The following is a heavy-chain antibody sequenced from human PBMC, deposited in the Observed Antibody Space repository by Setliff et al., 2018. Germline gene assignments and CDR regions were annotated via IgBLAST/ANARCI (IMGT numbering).Heavy chain of an antibody. V-gene: IGHV4-4*08. CDR1: GGSIGHYY. J-gene: IGHJ6*03. CDR3: ARDPGNGHYMDV. CDR2: VYTSGST. Sequence: SETLSLTCSVSGGSIGHYYWNWIRQPPGKGLEWIGYVYTSGSTNYNPSLKSRVTISVDTSKNQLSLRLTSVTAADTAVYYCARDPGNGHYMDVWGKGATVT.